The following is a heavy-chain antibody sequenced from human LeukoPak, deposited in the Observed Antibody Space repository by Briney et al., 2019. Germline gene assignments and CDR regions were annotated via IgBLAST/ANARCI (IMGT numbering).Heavy chain of an antibody. CDR1: GYSINNYW. J-gene: IGHJ5*02. CDR3: TRQEYCSGGSCYTWFDP. CDR2: IYPADSDI. Sequence: GESLKISCKGSGYSINNYWIGWVRQMPGKGLEWMGIIYPADSDIRYSPSFQGQVTISADKSISTAYLQWSSLKASDTAMYYCTRQEYCSGGSCYTWFDPWGQGTLVTVSS. D-gene: IGHD2-15*01. V-gene: IGHV5-51*01.